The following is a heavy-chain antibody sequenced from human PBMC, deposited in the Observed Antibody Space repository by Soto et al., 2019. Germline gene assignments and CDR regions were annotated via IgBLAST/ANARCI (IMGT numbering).Heavy chain of an antibody. J-gene: IGHJ3*02. CDR3: ASAVAGPNAFDI. D-gene: IGHD6-19*01. Sequence: ASVKVSCKASGCTFSSYAISWVRQAPGQGLEWMGWISANYGNTNYAQKLQGRVTMTTDTSTSTAYMELRSLRSDDTAVYYCASAVAGPNAFDIWGQGTMVTV. V-gene: IGHV1-18*01. CDR1: GCTFSSYA. CDR2: ISANYGNT.